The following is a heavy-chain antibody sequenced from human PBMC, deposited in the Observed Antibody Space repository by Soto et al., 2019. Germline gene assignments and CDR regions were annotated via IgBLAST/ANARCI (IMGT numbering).Heavy chain of an antibody. V-gene: IGHV4-34*01. Sequence: QVQLQQWGAGLLKPSETLSLTCAVYGGSFSGYYWSWIRQPPGKGLEWIGEINHSGSTNYNPSLKSRVTISVDPSKNQFSLKLSSVTAADTAVYYCAREPYSSSSGGADYWGQGTLVTVSS. CDR2: INHSGST. CDR1: GGSFSGYY. CDR3: AREPYSSSSGGADY. J-gene: IGHJ4*02. D-gene: IGHD6-6*01.